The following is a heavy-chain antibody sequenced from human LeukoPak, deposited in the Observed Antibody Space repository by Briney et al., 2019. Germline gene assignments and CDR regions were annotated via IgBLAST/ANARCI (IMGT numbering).Heavy chain of an antibody. CDR1: GGSISSYY. J-gene: IGHJ5*02. D-gene: IGHD2-2*02. V-gene: IGHV4-4*07. CDR2: IYTSGST. Sequence: PSETLSLTCTVSGGSISSYYWSWIRQPAGKGLEWIGRIYTSGSTNYNPSLKSRVTMSVDTSKNQFSLKLSSVTAADTAVYYCARLLYCSSTSCYTGWFDPWGQGTLVTVSS. CDR3: ARLLYCSSTSCYTGWFDP.